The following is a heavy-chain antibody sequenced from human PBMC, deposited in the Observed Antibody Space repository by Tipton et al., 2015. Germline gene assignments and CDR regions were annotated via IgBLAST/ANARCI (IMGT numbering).Heavy chain of an antibody. CDR1: GFTFTNYV. CDR2: ISGSGGST. V-gene: IGHV3-23*01. D-gene: IGHD6-13*01. Sequence: SLRLSCAASGFTFTNYVLAWVRQAPGKGLEWVSAISGSGGSTYYAESVKGRLTISRDNSKNTLYLQMDSLRAEDTAVYYCAKDLHSSSWYTGFDYWGQGTLVTVSS. J-gene: IGHJ4*02. CDR3: AKDLHSSSWYTGFDY.